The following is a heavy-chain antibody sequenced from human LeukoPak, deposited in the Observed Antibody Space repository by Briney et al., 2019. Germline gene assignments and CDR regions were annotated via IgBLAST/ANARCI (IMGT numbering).Heavy chain of an antibody. V-gene: IGHV3-7*03. D-gene: IGHD2-21*02. Sequence: PGGSLRLSCAASGFTFSSYWMSWVRQAPGKGLEWVANIKQDGSEKYYVDSVKGRFTISRDNAKNSLYLQMNSLRAEDTAVYYCVRDAEAYCASDCHPAWGQGTLVTVSS. CDR1: GFTFSSYW. CDR3: VRDAEAYCASDCHPA. J-gene: IGHJ5*02. CDR2: IKQDGSEK.